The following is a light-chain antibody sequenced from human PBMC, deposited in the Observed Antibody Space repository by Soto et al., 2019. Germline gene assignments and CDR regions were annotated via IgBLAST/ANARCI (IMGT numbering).Light chain of an antibody. V-gene: IGKV3-20*01. J-gene: IGKJ1*01. CDR2: DAS. Sequence: KQSPATLSVYPRERATLSCMASQSVSSYLAWYQQKPGQAPRLLIYDASNRATGIPDRFSGSGSGTDFTLTISRLEPEDFAVYYCQQYGSSLWTVGQGSKVAIK. CDR1: QSVSSY. CDR3: QQYGSSLWT.